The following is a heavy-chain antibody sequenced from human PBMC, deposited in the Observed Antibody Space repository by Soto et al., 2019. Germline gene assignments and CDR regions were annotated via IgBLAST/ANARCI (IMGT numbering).Heavy chain of an antibody. J-gene: IGHJ4*02. Sequence: QLQLQESGPGLVKPSETLSLTCTVSGGSISSSSYYWGCIRQPPGKGLEWIGSIYYSGSTYYNPSLKSRVNISVDTSKNQCSLKLSSVTAADTAVYYCARHADWEIYYFDYWGQGTLVTVSS. CDR2: IYYSGST. V-gene: IGHV4-39*01. D-gene: IGHD3-9*01. CDR1: GGSISSSSYY. CDR3: ARHADWEIYYFDY.